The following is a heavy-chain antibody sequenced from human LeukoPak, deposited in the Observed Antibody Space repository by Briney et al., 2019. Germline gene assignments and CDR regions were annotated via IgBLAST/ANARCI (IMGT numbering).Heavy chain of an antibody. V-gene: IGHV4-34*01. D-gene: IGHD5-18*01. J-gene: IGHJ4*02. CDR1: GGSFSGYY. Sequence: SETLSLTCAVYGGSFSGYYWSWIRPPAGKGLEWIGEINHSGSTNYNPSLKSRVTISVDTSKNQFSLKLSSVTAADTAVYYCARGGYSYGYNYWGQGTLVTVSS. CDR2: INHSGST. CDR3: ARGGYSYGYNY.